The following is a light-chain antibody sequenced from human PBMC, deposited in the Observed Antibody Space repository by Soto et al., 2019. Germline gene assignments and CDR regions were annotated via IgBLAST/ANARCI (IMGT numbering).Light chain of an antibody. V-gene: IGKV3-15*01. CDR1: QSISTD. CDR3: QQGHNWPLT. Sequence: EIARTQSPATLSVSPGERATLSCRASQSISTDLAWYQQIPGQPPRLLIYSASTRATGVPARFTGSGSGSEFTLTISGLQSEDFAIYYCQQGHNWPLTFGQGTRMEI. CDR2: SAS. J-gene: IGKJ2*01.